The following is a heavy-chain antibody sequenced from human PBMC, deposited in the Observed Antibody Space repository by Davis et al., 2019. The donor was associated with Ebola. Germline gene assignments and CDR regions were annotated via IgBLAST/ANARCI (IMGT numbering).Heavy chain of an antibody. CDR3: ARVGPAASYGMDV. Sequence: GSLRLSCAASGFTFSSYAMHWVRQAPGKGLEWVAVISYDGSNKYYADSVKGRFTISRDNAKNSLHLQMNSLRAEDTAVYYCARVGPAASYGMDVWGQGTTVTVSS. CDR2: ISYDGSNK. V-gene: IGHV3-30-3*01. J-gene: IGHJ6*02. D-gene: IGHD2-2*01. CDR1: GFTFSSYA.